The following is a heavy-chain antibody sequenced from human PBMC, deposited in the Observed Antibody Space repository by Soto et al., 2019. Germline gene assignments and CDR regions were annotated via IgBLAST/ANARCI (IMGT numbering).Heavy chain of an antibody. CDR3: ARMTVMKGWFDP. V-gene: IGHV1-69*01. Sequence: QVLPVQSGAEVKQPGSSVKVSCKASGGTFSSYAISWVRQAPGQGLQWMGGLIPIFGTANYERKFQGRVTITADESTITGYMERSSLSSEDTAVYYCARMTVMKGWFDPWGQGTLVTVSS. J-gene: IGHJ5*02. CDR1: GGTFSSYA. D-gene: IGHD3-16*01. CDR2: LIPIFGTA.